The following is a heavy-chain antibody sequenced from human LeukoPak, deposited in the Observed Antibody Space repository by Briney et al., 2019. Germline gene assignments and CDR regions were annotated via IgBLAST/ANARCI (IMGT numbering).Heavy chain of an antibody. CDR3: AKESDSGYHSEGPRN. CDR2: VRHDGSNE. D-gene: IGHD5-12*01. V-gene: IGHV3-30*02. CDR1: GFVLSDYG. J-gene: IGHJ4*02. Sequence: GGSLRLSCAASGFVLSDYGMHWVRQAPGKGLERVAFVRHDGSNEYYVDSVKGRFTISRDKSKNTLYLQMNSLRVEDTAVYSCAKESDSGYHSEGPRNWGQGTLVTVSS.